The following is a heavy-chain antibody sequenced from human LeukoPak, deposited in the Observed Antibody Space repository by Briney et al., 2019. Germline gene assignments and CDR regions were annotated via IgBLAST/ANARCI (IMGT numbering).Heavy chain of an antibody. Sequence: PGRSLRLSCAASGFTFYDYAMHWVRHAPGKGLEWVSGISWNSGSIGYADSVKGRFTISRDNAKNSLYLQMNSLRAEDTALYYCAKGLDFWSALGAFDIWGQGTMVTVSS. CDR2: ISWNSGSI. V-gene: IGHV3-9*01. CDR1: GFTFYDYA. D-gene: IGHD3-3*01. CDR3: AKGLDFWSALGAFDI. J-gene: IGHJ3*02.